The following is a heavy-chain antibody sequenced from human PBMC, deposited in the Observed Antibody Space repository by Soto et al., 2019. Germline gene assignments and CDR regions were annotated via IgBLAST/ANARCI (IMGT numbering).Heavy chain of an antibody. D-gene: IGHD6-13*01. CDR1: GFTFGGFD. Sequence: GGSLRLSCEASGFTFGGFDMHWVRQPTGKGLEWVSSIGTAGDTYYAVSVKGRFTISRDNAKNSLSLQMNSLRAGDMAVYFCAKSQEIGTHFFDSWGQGTQVTVSS. J-gene: IGHJ4*02. CDR2: IGTAGDT. CDR3: AKSQEIGTHFFDS. V-gene: IGHV3-13*01.